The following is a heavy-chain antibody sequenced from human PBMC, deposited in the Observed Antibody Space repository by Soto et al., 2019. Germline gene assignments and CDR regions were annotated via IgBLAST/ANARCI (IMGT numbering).Heavy chain of an antibody. J-gene: IGHJ4*02. CDR3: ARVTDLDFWSGYLDY. V-gene: IGHV4-59*01. D-gene: IGHD3-3*01. CDR1: GGSISSYY. CDR2: IYYSGST. Sequence: SETLSLTCTVSGGSISSYYWSWIRQPPGKGLEWIGYIYYSGSTNYNPSLKSRVTISVDTSKNQFSLKLSSVTAADTAVYYCARVTDLDFWSGYLDYWGQGTLVTLSS.